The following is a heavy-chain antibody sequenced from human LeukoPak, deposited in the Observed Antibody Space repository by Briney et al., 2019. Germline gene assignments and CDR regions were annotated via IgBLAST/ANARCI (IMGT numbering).Heavy chain of an antibody. D-gene: IGHD6-13*01. CDR1: GFTFSSYG. J-gene: IGHJ4*02. Sequence: PGGSLRLSCAASGFTFSSYGMHWVRQAPGKGLEWVALIVYETSDKYYTDSVKGRFTISRGNSKNTLYLQMNSLRAEDTAVYYCAKPRAAGPFDYWGQGTLVTVPS. CDR2: IVYETSDK. V-gene: IGHV3-30*02. CDR3: AKPRAAGPFDY.